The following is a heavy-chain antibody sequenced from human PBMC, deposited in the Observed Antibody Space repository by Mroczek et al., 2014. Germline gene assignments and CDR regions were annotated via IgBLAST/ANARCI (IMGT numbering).Heavy chain of an antibody. CDR1: GGSISSSSYY. CDR3: ASKGESYYEDY. V-gene: IGHV4-39*01. CDR2: IYYSGST. J-gene: IGHJ4*02. Sequence: QVQLQESGPGLVKPSETLSLTCTVSGGSISSSSYYWGWIRQPPGKGLEWIGSIYYSGSTYYNPSLKSRVTISVDTSKNQFSLKLSSVTAADTAVYYCASKGESYYEDYWGQGTLVTVSS. D-gene: IGHD1-26*01.